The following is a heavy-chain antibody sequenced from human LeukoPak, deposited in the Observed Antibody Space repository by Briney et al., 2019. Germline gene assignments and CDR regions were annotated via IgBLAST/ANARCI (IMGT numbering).Heavy chain of an antibody. Sequence: PSETLSLTCAVYGGSFSGYYWSWIRQPPGKGLEWIGEINHSGSTNYNPSLKSRVTISVDTSKNQFSLKLSSVTAADTAVYYCARGGYYYGAYYFDYWGQGTLVTVSS. J-gene: IGHJ4*02. V-gene: IGHV4-34*01. CDR1: GGSFSGYY. CDR2: INHSGST. CDR3: ARGGYYYGAYYFDY. D-gene: IGHD3-22*01.